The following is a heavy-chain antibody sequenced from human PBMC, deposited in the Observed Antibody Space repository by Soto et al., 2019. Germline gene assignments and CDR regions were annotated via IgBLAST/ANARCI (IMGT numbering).Heavy chain of an antibody. CDR3: AKDKEPDSVWEIDC. CDR2: IIGANGGT. CDR1: GFTFRSYT. V-gene: IGHV3-23*01. J-gene: IGHJ4*01. D-gene: IGHD6-19*01. Sequence: PGGSLRLSCAVSGFTFRSYTMSWVRQAPGKGLEWDSSIIGANGGTFYADSVTGLFTSFGDISKGTLYLQMNSMRVEYTAIYYFAKDKEPDSVWEIDCWGHGTLVTVSS.